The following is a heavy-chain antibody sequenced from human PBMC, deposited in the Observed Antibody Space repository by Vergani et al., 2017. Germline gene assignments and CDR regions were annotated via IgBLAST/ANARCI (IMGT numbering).Heavy chain of an antibody. CDR1: GGSISSGGYY. D-gene: IGHD3-10*01. CDR2: IYYSGST. V-gene: IGHV4-31*03. J-gene: IGHJ4*02. CDR3: ARDPLLWFGELSL. Sequence: QLQLQESGPGLVKPSETLSLTCTVSGGSISSGGYYWSWIRQHPGKGLEWIGYIYYSGSTYYNPSLKSRVTISVDTSKNQFSLKLSSVTAADTAVYYCARDPLLWFGELSLWGQGTLVTVSS.